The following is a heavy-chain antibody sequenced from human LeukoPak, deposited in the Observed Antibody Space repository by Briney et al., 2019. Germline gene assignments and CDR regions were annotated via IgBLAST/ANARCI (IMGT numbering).Heavy chain of an antibody. CDR2: IYHSGST. J-gene: IGHJ5*02. V-gene: IGHV4-30-2*01. CDR1: GGSISSGGYS. CDR3: ARGPMGCSGGSCYFGWFDP. Sequence: SETLSLTCAVSGGSISSGGYSWSWIRQPPGKGLEWIGCIYHSGSTYYNPSLKSRVTISVDRSKNQFSLKLSSVTAADTAVYYCARGPMGCSGGSCYFGWFDPWGQGTLVTVSS. D-gene: IGHD2-15*01.